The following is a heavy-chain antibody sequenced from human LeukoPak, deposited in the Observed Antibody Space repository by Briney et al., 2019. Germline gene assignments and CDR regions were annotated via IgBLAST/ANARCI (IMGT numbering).Heavy chain of an antibody. CDR3: AKVGGYHYFDY. D-gene: IGHD5-12*01. CDR1: GFTFSSYE. J-gene: IGHJ4*02. Sequence: GGSLRLSCAASGFTFSSYEMNWVRQAPGKGLEWVSAISGSGGSTYYADSVKGRFTISRDNSKNTLYLQMNSLRAEDTAVYYCAKVGGYHYFDYWGQGTLVTVSS. V-gene: IGHV3-23*01. CDR2: ISGSGGST.